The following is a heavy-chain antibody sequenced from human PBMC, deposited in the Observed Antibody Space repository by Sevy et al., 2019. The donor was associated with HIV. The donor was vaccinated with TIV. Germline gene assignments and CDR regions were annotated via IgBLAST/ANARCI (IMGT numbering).Heavy chain of an antibody. CDR2: IYTSGST. D-gene: IGHD2-2*01. V-gene: IGHV4-4*07. J-gene: IGHJ3*02. CDR3: ARSTWGYCSSTSCYRVAFDI. CDR1: GGSISSYY. Sequence: SETLSLTCTVSGGSISSYYWSWIRQPAGKGPEWIGRIYTSGSTNYNPSLKSRVTMSVDTSKNQFSLKLSSVTAADTAVYYCARSTWGYCSSTSCYRVAFDIWGQGTMVTVSS.